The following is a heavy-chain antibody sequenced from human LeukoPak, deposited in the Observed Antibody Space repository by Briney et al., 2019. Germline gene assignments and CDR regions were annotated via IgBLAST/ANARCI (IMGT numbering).Heavy chain of an antibody. CDR1: GYTFTVYY. J-gene: IGHJ3*02. Sequence: ASVKVSCKASGYTFTVYYMHWVRQAPGQELEWMGWINPNSGGTNYAQKFQGRVTMTRDTSISTAYMELSRLRSDDTAVYYCARANSPLLLWFGELNDAYDIWGQGTMVTVSS. D-gene: IGHD3-10*01. CDR3: ARANSPLLLWFGELNDAYDI. CDR2: INPNSGGT. V-gene: IGHV1-2*02.